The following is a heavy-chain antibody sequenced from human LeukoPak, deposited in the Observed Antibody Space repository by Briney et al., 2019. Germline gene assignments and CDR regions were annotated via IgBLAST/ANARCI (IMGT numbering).Heavy chain of an antibody. V-gene: IGHV3-30*18. CDR1: ALPCGRYD. CDR3: AKDRWDGGNSFMDY. Sequence: YSVNTALPCGRYDMKSVRQAPDKELEWVAVISYDGSNKYYTDSVKGRFTISRDNSKDTLYLQMNSLRAEDTAVYYCAKDRWDGGNSFMDYWGQGTLVTVSS. D-gene: IGHD4-23*01. J-gene: IGHJ4*02. CDR2: ISYDGSNK.